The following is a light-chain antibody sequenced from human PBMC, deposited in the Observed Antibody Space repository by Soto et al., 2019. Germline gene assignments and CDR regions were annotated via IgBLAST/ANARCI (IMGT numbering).Light chain of an antibody. V-gene: IGKV2D-29*01. CDR2: EDS. Sequence: EIVMTQTPLSLSVTPGQPASISCKSSQSLLQSDGRTYLYWYLQRPGQPPHLLIYEDSNRLSGVPERFSGSGSGTDFTLKISRVEAEDVGVYYCMQTIQVPLTFGGGTKVEIK. CDR1: QSLLQSDGRTY. CDR3: MQTIQVPLT. J-gene: IGKJ4*01.